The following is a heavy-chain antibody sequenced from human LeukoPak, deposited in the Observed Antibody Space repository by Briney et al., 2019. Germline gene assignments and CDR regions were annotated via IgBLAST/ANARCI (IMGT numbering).Heavy chain of an antibody. V-gene: IGHV4-39*01. J-gene: IGHJ4*02. Sequence: PSETLSLTCTVSGGSISSSSYYWGWIRQPPGKGLEWIGSIYYSGSTYYNPSLKSRVTISVDTSKNQFSLKLSSVTAADTAVYYCARLGGYDFWSGYYRWGQGTLVTVSS. CDR3: ARLGGYDFWSGYYR. CDR2: IYYSGST. CDR1: GGSISSSSYY. D-gene: IGHD3-3*01.